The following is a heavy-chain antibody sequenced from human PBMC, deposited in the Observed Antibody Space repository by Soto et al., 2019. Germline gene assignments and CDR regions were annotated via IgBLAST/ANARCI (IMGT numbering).Heavy chain of an antibody. D-gene: IGHD2-15*01. CDR1: GFTFRSYA. J-gene: IGHJ3*02. CDR2: TGGGGVST. CDR3: AKIVGGGSHHDAFDI. Sequence: EVQLLESGGGLVEPGGSLRLSYAASGFTFRSYAMTWVRQAPGKGLEWVSYTGGGGVSTYYADSVKGRFTSSRDDSKNTLYLQMNSLRAEDTALYYCAKIVGGGSHHDAFDIWGQGTTVTVSS. V-gene: IGHV3-23*01.